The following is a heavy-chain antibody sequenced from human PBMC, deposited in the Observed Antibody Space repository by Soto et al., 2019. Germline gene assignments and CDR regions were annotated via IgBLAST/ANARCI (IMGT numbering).Heavy chain of an antibody. CDR1: GYTFTNYA. Sequence: ASVKVSCKASGYTFTNYAIHWVRQAPGQRLEWMGWINAGNGYTKYSQKFQGRVTITRDTSASTAYMDLSSLRSEDTAVYYCARGYCSSISCYYYGMDVWGQGTTVTVSS. CDR3: ARGYCSSISCYYYGMDV. CDR2: INAGNGYT. J-gene: IGHJ6*02. V-gene: IGHV1-3*01. D-gene: IGHD2-2*01.